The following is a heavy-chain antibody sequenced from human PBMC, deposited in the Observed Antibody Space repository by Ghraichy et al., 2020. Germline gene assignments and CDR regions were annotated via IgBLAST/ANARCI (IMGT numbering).Heavy chain of an antibody. CDR3: VKTSYDFSLEY. CDR2: ISSDGVTT. D-gene: IGHD3/OR15-3a*01. J-gene: IGHJ4*02. V-gene: IGHV3-64D*08. Sequence: GGSLRLSCSASGFTFRSYAMHWVRQAPGKGLEYVSAISSDGVTTYSADSVKGRFSISRDNSKNTLHLQMSSLRPEDTAVYYCVKTSYDFSLEYWGQGTLVTVSS. CDR1: GFTFRSYA.